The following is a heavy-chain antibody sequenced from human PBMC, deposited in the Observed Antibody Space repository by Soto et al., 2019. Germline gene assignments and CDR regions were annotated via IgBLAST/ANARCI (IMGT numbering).Heavy chain of an antibody. CDR2: TWYDGSNK. D-gene: IGHD2-2*01. CDR3: ARNSPVYSSSTLYYFHGMDV. V-gene: IGHV3-33*01. Sequence: PGGSLRLSCAASGFNFNSYGIHWVRQAPGKGLEWVAVTWYDGSNKYYTDSVKGRFTISRDNSKNTLYLQMDSLRAEDTAVYYCARNSPVYSSSTLYYFHGMDVWGQGTTVTAP. J-gene: IGHJ6*02. CDR1: GFNFNSYG.